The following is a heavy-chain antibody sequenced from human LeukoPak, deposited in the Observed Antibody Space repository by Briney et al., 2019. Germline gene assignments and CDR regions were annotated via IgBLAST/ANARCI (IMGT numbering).Heavy chain of an antibody. D-gene: IGHD6-19*01. Sequence: PSETLSLTCTVSGGSISSYYWSWIRRPPGKALEWIGYIYYSGSTNYNPSLKSRVTISVDTSKNQFSLKLSSVTAADTAVYYCARLSAVAGRASDYWGQGTLVTVSS. J-gene: IGHJ4*02. V-gene: IGHV4-59*08. CDR2: IYYSGST. CDR1: GGSISSYY. CDR3: ARLSAVAGRASDY.